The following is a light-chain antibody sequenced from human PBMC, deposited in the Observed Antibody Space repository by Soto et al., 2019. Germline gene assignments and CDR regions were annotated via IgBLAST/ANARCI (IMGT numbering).Light chain of an antibody. V-gene: IGLV2-8*01. Sequence: QSALTQPPSASGSPGQSVTISCTGTSSDVGGYNYVSWYQQHPGKAPKLMIYEVSKRPSGVPDRFSGSKSGNTAALTVSGHQPEDEADYYCSSYAGSNKSVFGTGTKLTVL. J-gene: IGLJ1*01. CDR3: SSYAGSNKSV. CDR1: SSDVGGYNY. CDR2: EVS.